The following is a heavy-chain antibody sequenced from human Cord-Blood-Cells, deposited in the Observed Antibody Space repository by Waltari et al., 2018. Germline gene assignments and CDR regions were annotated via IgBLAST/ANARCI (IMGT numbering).Heavy chain of an antibody. Sequence: LQLQVSGPGLVKPSETLFIPCTVSGGSISSSRYYWGWTRQPPGKGLEWIGSNYYSGSTYYNPSLKSRVTISVDTSKNQFSLKLSSVTAADTAVYYCAIARDIVVVPAACYFDYWGQGTLVTVSS. D-gene: IGHD2-2*01. CDR2: NYYSGST. V-gene: IGHV4-39*01. CDR1: GGSISSSRYY. J-gene: IGHJ4*02. CDR3: AIARDIVVVPAACYFDY.